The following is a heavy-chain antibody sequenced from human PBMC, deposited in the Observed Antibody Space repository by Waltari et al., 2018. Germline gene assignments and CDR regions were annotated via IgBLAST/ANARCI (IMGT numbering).Heavy chain of an antibody. CDR3: AGGLGDDAFDI. Sequence: QVQLQESGPGLVKPSETLSLTCTVPGGSISSYYWSWIRQPPGKGLEWIGYIYYSGSTNYNPSRKSRVTISVDTSKNQFSLKLSSVTAADTAVYYCAGGLGDDAFDIWGQGTMVTVSS. V-gene: IGHV4-59*01. CDR1: GGSISSYY. D-gene: IGHD3-10*01. J-gene: IGHJ3*02. CDR2: IYYSGST.